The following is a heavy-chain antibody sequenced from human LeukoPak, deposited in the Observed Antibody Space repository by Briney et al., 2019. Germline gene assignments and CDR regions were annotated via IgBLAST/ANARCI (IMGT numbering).Heavy chain of an antibody. V-gene: IGHV1-2*02. CDR2: INPNSGGT. D-gene: IGHD6-19*01. CDR3: ARAVAEAVPGPDY. Sequence: ASVKVSCKASGYTFTGYYMHWVRQAPGQGLEWMGWINPNSGGTNYAQKFQGRVTMTRDTSISTAYMELSRLRSDDTAVYYCARAVAEAVPGPDYWGQGTLVTVSS. J-gene: IGHJ4*02. CDR1: GYTFTGYY.